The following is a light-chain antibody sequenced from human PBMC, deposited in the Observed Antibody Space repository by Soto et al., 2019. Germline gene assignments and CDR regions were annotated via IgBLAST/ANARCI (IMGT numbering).Light chain of an antibody. Sequence: EVVMTQSPATLSVSPGERATLPCRASQSVSSDLVWYQQKPGQTPRLLIYRASTRATGIPARFSGSGSGTEFTLTISSLQSEDFAVYYCQQCNSWPLTFGGGTKV. CDR2: RAS. V-gene: IGKV3-15*01. CDR1: QSVSSD. CDR3: QQCNSWPLT. J-gene: IGKJ4*01.